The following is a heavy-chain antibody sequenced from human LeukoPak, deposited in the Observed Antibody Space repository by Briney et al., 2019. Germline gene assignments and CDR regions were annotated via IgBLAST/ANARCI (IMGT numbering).Heavy chain of an antibody. J-gene: IGHJ6*03. CDR2: IYYSGST. CDR3: ARGDYYYSYYMDV. CDR1: GGSISTYY. Sequence: SETLSLTCTVSGGSISTYYWNWLRQPPGKGLEWIGYIYYSGSTNYNPSLKSRVTISVDTSKKQFSLKLSSVTAADTAMYYCARGDYYYSYYMDVWGKGTTVTVSS. V-gene: IGHV4-59*01.